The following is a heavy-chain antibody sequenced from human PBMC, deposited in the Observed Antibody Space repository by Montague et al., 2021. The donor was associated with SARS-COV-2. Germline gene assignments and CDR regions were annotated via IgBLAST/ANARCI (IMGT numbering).Heavy chain of an antibody. CDR2: XYWDDDK. J-gene: IGHJ3*02. V-gene: IGHV2-5*02. CDR3: AHRRGLLLSDAFDI. Sequence: PALAKPTQTLTLTCTFSGFSLSTSGVGVGWIRQPPGKALEWLALXYWDDDKRYSPSLKSRLTITKDTSKNQVVLTMTNMDPVDTATYYCAHRRGLLLSDAFDIWGQGTMVTVSS. CDR1: GFSLSTSGVG. D-gene: IGHD1-26*01.